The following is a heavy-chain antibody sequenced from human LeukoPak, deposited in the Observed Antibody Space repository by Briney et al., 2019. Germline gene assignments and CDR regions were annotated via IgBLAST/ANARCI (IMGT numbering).Heavy chain of an antibody. J-gene: IGHJ4*02. V-gene: IGHV3-21*01. CDR3: GRAFPPLRTAAAGDY. CDR1: GFTFSDCD. D-gene: IGHD6-13*01. CDR2: ISYRTSHI. Sequence: GGSLRLSCTASGFTFSDCDMNWFRQAPGKGLEWVSSISYRTSHIYYADSVKGRFTISRDNAKNSLYLQMDSLRAEDKAVYFCGRAFPPLRTAAAGDYWGQGTLVTVSS.